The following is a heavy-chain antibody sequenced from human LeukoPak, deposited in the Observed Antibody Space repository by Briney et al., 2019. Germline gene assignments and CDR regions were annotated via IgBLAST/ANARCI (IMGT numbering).Heavy chain of an antibody. V-gene: IGHV3-23*01. CDR1: GFIFTNYV. D-gene: IGHD6-19*01. J-gene: IGHJ4*02. Sequence: PGGSLRLSCAASGFIFTNYVMNWVRQAPGKGLEWVSKISRSGESTYYADFVKGRFTFSRDNSKDTLYLQMNSLRAEDTAVYYCAKEGSSSGWFPFDYWGQGTLVTVST. CDR3: AKEGSSSGWFPFDY. CDR2: ISRSGEST.